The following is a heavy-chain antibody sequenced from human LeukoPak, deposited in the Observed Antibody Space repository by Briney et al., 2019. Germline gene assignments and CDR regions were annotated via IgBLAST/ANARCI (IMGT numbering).Heavy chain of an antibody. V-gene: IGHV4-59*01. Sequence: SKTLSLTCTVSGGSISSYYWSWIRQPPGKGLEWIGYIYYSGSTSYNPSLKSRVTISVDTSKNQFSLKLSSVTAADTAVYYCARVLGGSDYGSWYFDYWGQGTLVTVSS. CDR2: IYYSGST. CDR3: ARVLGGSDYGSWYFDY. CDR1: GGSISSYY. J-gene: IGHJ4*02. D-gene: IGHD4-17*01.